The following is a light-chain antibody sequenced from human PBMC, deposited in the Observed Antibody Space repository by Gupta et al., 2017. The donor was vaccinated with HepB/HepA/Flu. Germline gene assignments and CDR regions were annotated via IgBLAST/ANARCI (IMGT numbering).Light chain of an antibody. J-gene: IGKJ4*01. CDR1: QSIAFNY. CDR2: ATS. V-gene: IGKV3D-20*01. CDR3: QQYGKSPS. Sequence: EIVLSQSTATLSLSRGKRATLSCGTSQSIAFNYLSWYQKRPGLAPMLLIYATSNRAAGIPDMFRGSGSGTYFTLTISRLEPEDFAVYYCQQYGKSPSFGGGTKVEIK.